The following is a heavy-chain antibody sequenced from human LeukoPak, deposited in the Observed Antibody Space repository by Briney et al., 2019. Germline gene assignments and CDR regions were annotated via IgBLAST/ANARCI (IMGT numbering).Heavy chain of an antibody. CDR2: INQDSSEK. D-gene: IGHD5-18*01. CDR1: GFTFSNYW. Sequence: GGSLRLSCAASGFTFSNYWMSWVRQAPGKGLEWVANINQDSSEKYYVDSVKGRFTISRDNAKNSLYLQMNNLRAEDTAVYYCARDRGKRVETSMVGFPWGQGTLVTVSS. CDR3: ARDRGKRVETSMVGFP. J-gene: IGHJ5*02. V-gene: IGHV3-7*01.